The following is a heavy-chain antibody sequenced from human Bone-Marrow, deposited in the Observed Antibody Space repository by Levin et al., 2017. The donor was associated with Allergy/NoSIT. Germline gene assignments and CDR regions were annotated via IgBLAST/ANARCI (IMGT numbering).Heavy chain of an antibody. CDR2: INPNSCGT. Sequence: GESLKISCKASGYTFTGYYIHWVRQVPGQGLEWMGWINPNSCGTNYAQKYQRRVTLTRDTSFYTAYMELSRLTSDDTAVYYCARVHATFGVAEFDDWGQGTLVTVSS. CDR1: GYTFTGYY. CDR3: ARVHATFGVAEFDD. D-gene: IGHD3-3*01. V-gene: IGHV1-2*02. J-gene: IGHJ4*02.